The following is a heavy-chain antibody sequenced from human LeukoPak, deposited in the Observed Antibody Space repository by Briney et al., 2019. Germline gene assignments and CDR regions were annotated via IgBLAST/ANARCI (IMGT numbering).Heavy chain of an antibody. J-gene: IGHJ6*03. CDR2: INHSGST. CDR1: GGSFSGYY. V-gene: IGHV4-34*01. Sequence: SETLSLTCAVYGGSFSGYYWSWIRQPPGKGLEWIGEINHSGSTNYNPSLKSRVTISVDTSKNQFSLKLSSVTAADTAVYYCARVRGVEVAVSNPYYYYYYMDVWAKGPRSPSP. CDR3: ARVRGVEVAVSNPYYYYYYMDV. D-gene: IGHD6-19*01.